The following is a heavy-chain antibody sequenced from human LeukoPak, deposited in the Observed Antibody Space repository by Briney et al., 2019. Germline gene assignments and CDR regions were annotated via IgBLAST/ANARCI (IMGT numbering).Heavy chain of an antibody. D-gene: IGHD6-6*01. CDR1: GFTFSSYA. CDR3: SGPPSY. Sequence: PGGSLRLSCAASGFTFSSYAMHWVRQAPGKGLEWVAVISYDGSNKYYADSVKGRFTISRDNSKNTLYLQMNSLRAEDTAVYYCSGPPSYWGQGTLVTVSS. CDR2: ISYDGSNK. V-gene: IGHV3-30-3*01. J-gene: IGHJ1*01.